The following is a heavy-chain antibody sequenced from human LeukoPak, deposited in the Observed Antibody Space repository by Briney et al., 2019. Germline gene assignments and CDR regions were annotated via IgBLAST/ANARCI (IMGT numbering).Heavy chain of an antibody. CDR2: IYYSGST. J-gene: IGHJ4*02. Sequence: SETLSLTCTVSGYSISSGYHWGWIRQAPGKGLEWIGSIYYSGSTYYNPSLKSRVTISVDTSKNQFSLKLSSVTAADTAVYYCADYYGSGSYFDYWGQGTLVTVSS. CDR1: GYSISSGYH. CDR3: ADYYGSGSYFDY. D-gene: IGHD3-10*01. V-gene: IGHV4-38-2*02.